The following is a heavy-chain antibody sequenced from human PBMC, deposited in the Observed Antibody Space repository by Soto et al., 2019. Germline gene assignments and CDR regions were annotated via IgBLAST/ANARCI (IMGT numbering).Heavy chain of an antibody. Sequence: QVQLVQSGAEVKKPGSSVKVSCKASGGTFSSYTISWVRQAPGQGLEWMGRIIPILGIANYAQKFQGRVTITADKYTSTAYMELSSLRSEDTAVYYCARGLVVVPAATTNWFDPWGQGTLVTVSS. D-gene: IGHD2-2*01. CDR1: GGTFSSYT. V-gene: IGHV1-69*02. CDR2: IIPILGIA. J-gene: IGHJ5*02. CDR3: ARGLVVVPAATTNWFDP.